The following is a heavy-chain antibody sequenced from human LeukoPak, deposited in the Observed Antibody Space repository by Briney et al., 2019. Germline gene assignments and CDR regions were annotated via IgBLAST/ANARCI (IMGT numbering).Heavy chain of an antibody. Sequence: SETLSLTCTVSGGSISSSSYYWGWIRQPPGKGLEWIGSIYYSGSTYYNPSLKSRVTISVDTSKNQFSLKLSSVTAADTAVYYCARVSRLRWAAEYFQHWSQGTLVTVSS. J-gene: IGHJ1*01. CDR3: ARVSRLRWAAEYFQH. CDR2: IYYSGST. CDR1: GGSISSSSYY. D-gene: IGHD4-23*01. V-gene: IGHV4-39*07.